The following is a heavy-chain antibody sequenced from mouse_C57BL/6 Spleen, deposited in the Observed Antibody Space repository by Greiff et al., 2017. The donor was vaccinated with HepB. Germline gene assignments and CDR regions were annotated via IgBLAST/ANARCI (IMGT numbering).Heavy chain of an antibody. J-gene: IGHJ3*01. D-gene: IGHD1-1*01. CDR2: ISYDGSN. CDR1: GYSITSGYY. V-gene: IGHV3-6*01. CDR3: ARALRSSWFAY. Sequence: EVKLVESGPGLVKPSQSLSLTCSVTGYSITSGYYWNWIRQFPGNKLEWMGYISYDGSNNYNPSLKNRISITRDTSKNQFFLKLNSVTTEDTATYYCARALRSSWFAYWGQGTLVTVSA.